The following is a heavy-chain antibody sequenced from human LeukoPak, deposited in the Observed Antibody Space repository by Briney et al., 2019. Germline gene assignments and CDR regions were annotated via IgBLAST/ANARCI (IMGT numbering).Heavy chain of an antibody. D-gene: IGHD5-18*01. J-gene: IGHJ6*02. V-gene: IGHV3-11*01. CDR2: ISSRGSTI. Sequence: PGGSLRLSCAASGFTFSDYYMSWIRQAPGKGLEWVSYISSRGSTIYYADSVKGRFTISRDNAKNSLYLQMNSLRAEDTAVYYCARHDTAMATDYGMDVWGQGTTVTVFS. CDR1: GFTFSDYY. CDR3: ARHDTAMATDYGMDV.